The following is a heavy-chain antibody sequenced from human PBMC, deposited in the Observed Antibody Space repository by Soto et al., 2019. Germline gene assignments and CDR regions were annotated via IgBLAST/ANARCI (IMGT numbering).Heavy chain of an antibody. D-gene: IGHD3-10*01. CDR2: IYYSGST. V-gene: IGHV4-31*02. CDR3: TFGSGAPDAFDI. J-gene: IGHJ3*02. Sequence: SSETLSLTCTVSRRSISSGGYYWCWIRQHPGKGLEWIGYIYYSGSTYYNPSLKSRVTISVDTSKNQFSLKLSSVTAADTAVYYCTFGSGAPDAFDIWGQGTMVT. CDR1: RRSISSGGYY.